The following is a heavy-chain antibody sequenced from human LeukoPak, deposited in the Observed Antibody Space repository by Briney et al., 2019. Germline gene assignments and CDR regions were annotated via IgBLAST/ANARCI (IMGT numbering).Heavy chain of an antibody. D-gene: IGHD2-21*02. J-gene: IGHJ4*02. CDR3: ATDRDNSDWQKRFDS. Sequence: PGGSLRLSCAASGFTFSTYWMNWYRQAPGKGREWVGNINQDASEINYVDSVRGRFTISRDNAKNSLHLQMNSLRAEDTAVYYCATDRDNSDWQKRFDSWGQGTLVTVTP. CDR2: INQDASEI. V-gene: IGHV3-7*01. CDR1: GFTFSTYW.